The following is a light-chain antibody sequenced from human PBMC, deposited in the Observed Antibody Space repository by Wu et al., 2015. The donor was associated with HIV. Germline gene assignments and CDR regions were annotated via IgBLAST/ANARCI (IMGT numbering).Light chain of an antibody. Sequence: EIVMTQSPVTLSVSPGERATLSCRASQSIGRNLAWYQQKPGQAPRLLFYGASTRATGIPDRFSGSGSGTDFTLTINRLEPEDFAVYYCQQYGSSPPWTFGQGTKLEIK. V-gene: IGKV3-20*01. CDR2: GAS. J-gene: IGKJ1*01. CDR3: QQYGSSPPWT. CDR1: QSIGRN.